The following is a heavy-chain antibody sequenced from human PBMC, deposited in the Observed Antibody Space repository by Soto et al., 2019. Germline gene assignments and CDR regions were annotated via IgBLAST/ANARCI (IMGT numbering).Heavy chain of an antibody. CDR1: GFTFSSYW. CDR3: ATSRTFDY. V-gene: IGHV3-7*01. J-gene: IGHJ4*02. Sequence: GGSLRLSCVVYGFTFSSYWMNWVRQAPGKGLEWVANIKQDGSEKYYVDSAKGRFTISRDNAKNSLYLQMNSLSAEDTAIYYCATSRTFDYWGQGTLVTVSS. CDR2: IKQDGSEK. D-gene: IGHD6-13*01.